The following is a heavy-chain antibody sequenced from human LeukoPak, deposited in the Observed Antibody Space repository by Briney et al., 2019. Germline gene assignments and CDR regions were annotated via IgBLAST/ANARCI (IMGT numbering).Heavy chain of an antibody. J-gene: IGHJ6*02. Sequence: SETLSLTCTVSGGSISSYYWSWVRQPPGKGLEWIGYIYYSGSTNYNPSLKSRVTISVDTSKNQFSLKLSSVTAADTAVYYCARVGGSNYYYYGMDVWGQGTTVTVSS. CDR2: IYYSGST. V-gene: IGHV4-59*01. CDR3: ARVGGSNYYYYGMDV. D-gene: IGHD3-10*01. CDR1: GGSISSYY.